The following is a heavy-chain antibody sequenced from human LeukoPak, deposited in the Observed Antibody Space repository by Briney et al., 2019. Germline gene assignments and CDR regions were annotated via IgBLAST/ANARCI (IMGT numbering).Heavy chain of an antibody. CDR3: ARRRYSGSSQHFDY. V-gene: IGHV3-7*01. CDR2: IKQDGSEK. Sequence: PGRSLRLSCAASGFIFSSYWMSWVRQAPGKGLEWVANIKQDGSEKYYVDSVKGRFTIPRDNAKNSLYLQMNSLRAEDTAVYYCARRRYSGSSQHFDYWGQGTLVTVSS. D-gene: IGHD1-26*01. J-gene: IGHJ4*02. CDR1: GFIFSSYW.